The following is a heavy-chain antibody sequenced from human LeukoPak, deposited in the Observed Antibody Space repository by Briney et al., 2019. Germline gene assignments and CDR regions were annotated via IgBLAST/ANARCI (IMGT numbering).Heavy chain of an antibody. V-gene: IGHV3-48*03. CDR1: GFTFNSYD. CDR3: ARNGGGLGI. J-gene: IGHJ3*02. CDR2: ISPSGSVM. D-gene: IGHD2-15*01. Sequence: PGGSLRLSCAAPGFTFNSYDMVWVRQAPGKGLEWVSYISPSGSVMSYSDSVKGRFTVSRDNAKNLMYLQMSSLRAEDTAVYYCARNGGGLGIWGQGTMVTVSS.